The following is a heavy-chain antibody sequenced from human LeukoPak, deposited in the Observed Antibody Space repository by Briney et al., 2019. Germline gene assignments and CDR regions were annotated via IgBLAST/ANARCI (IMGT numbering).Heavy chain of an antibody. CDR1: GYTFTGYY. D-gene: IGHD3-22*01. CDR2: INPNSGGT. CDR3: ARYYDSSGYYYFDY. J-gene: IGHJ4*02. Sequence: ASVKVSCKASGYTFTGYYMHWVRQAPGQGLEWMGWINPNSGGTNYAQKFQGRVTMTRDTSISTAYMELSRLRSDDTAVYYCARYYDSSGYYYFDYWGQGTLVTASS. V-gene: IGHV1-2*02.